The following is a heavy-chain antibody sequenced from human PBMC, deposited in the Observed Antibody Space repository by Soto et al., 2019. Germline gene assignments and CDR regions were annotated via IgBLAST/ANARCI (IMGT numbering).Heavy chain of an antibody. V-gene: IGHV4-34*01. Sequence: SETLSLTCAVYGGSFSGYYWSWIRQPPGKGLEWIGEINHSGSTNYNPSLKSRVTISVDTSKNQFSLKLSSVTAADTAVYYCERIYTAKSTLRSPVRSNWFDPWGQGILVTVS. D-gene: IGHD3-10*01. J-gene: IGHJ5*02. CDR3: ERIYTAKSTLRSPVRSNWFDP. CDR2: INHSGST. CDR1: GGSFSGYY.